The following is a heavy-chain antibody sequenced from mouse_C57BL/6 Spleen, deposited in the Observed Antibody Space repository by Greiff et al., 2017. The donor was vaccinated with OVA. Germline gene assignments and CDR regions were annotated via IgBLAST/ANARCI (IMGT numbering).Heavy chain of an antibody. CDR1: GFSLTSYG. V-gene: IGHV2-6*01. J-gene: IGHJ3*01. CDR2: IWGVGST. D-gene: IGHD2-4*01. CDR3: ASSYDYDEGFAY. Sequence: QVQLKESGPGLVAPSQSLSITCTVSGFSLTSYGVDWVRQSPGKGLEWLGVIWGVGSTNYNSALKSRLSISKDNSKSQVFLKMNSLQTDDTAMYFCASSYDYDEGFAYWGQGTLVTVSA.